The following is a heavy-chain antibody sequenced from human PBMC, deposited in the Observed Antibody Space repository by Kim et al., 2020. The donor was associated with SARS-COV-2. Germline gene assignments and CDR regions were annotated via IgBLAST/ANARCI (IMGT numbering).Heavy chain of an antibody. J-gene: IGHJ5*02. Sequence: DGGRERYADSGKGRFTISRDIAKNTLYLQMNNLRVEDTAVYYCTKSDWFDPWGQGTLVTVSS. CDR2: DGGRE. V-gene: IGHV3-74*01. CDR3: TKSDWFDP.